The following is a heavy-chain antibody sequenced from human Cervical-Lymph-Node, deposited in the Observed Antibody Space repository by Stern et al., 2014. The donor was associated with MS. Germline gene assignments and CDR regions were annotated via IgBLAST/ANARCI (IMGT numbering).Heavy chain of an antibody. V-gene: IGHV5-51*01. CDR3: ASPSNSGLFLQH. CDR2: IYPGDSAT. CDR1: GYIFTTYW. J-gene: IGHJ1*01. Sequence: EMQLVESGAEVKKPGESLKISCKGSGYIFTTYWIAWVRQVPGRGLEWMGLIYPGDSATSYSPSFQGPVTMSVDTSISTAYPQWSTLKASDTAIYYCASPSNSGLFLQHWGQGTLVTVSS. D-gene: IGHD6-19*01.